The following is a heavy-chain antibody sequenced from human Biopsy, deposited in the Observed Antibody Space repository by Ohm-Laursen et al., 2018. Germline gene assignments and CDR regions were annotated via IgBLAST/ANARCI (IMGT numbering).Heavy chain of an antibody. CDR3: AKDHCSGGTCYSDGPVFDF. D-gene: IGHD2-15*01. J-gene: IGHJ4*02. Sequence: SLRLSCAASGLTFSSYVMSWVRQAPGKGLEWVSTISGSGSTTYYADSVKGRFTISRDNSKNTLYLQMNSLRAEDTAVYYCAKDHCSGGTCYSDGPVFDFWGQGTLVTVSS. CDR2: ISGSGSTT. CDR1: GLTFSSYV. V-gene: IGHV3-23*01.